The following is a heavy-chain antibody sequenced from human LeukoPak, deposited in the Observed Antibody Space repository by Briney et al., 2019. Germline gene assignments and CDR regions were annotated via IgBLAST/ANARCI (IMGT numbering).Heavy chain of an antibody. CDR1: GFTFSSYW. J-gene: IGHJ4*02. CDR2: IKQDGSEK. Sequence: GGSLGLSCAASGFTFSSYWMSWVRQAPGKGLEWVANIKQDGSEKSYVDSVKGRFTISRGNAKNSLYLQMNGLRAEDAAVYYCARGYYDPGLFDYWGQGTLVTVSS. D-gene: IGHD3-22*01. V-gene: IGHV3-7*04. CDR3: ARGYYDPGLFDY.